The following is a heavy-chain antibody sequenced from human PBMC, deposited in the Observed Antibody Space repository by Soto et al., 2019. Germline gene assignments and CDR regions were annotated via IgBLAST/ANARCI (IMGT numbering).Heavy chain of an antibody. CDR3: AKVKFNYDILTGYGS. V-gene: IGHV3-23*01. CDR2: ISGSGGST. J-gene: IGHJ5*02. Sequence: GGSLRLSCAASGFTFSSYAMSWVRQAPGKGLEWVLAISGSGGSTYYADSVKGRFTISRDNSKNTLYLQMNSLRAEDTAVYYCAKVKFNYDILTGYGSWGQGTLVTVSS. CDR1: GFTFSSYA. D-gene: IGHD3-9*01.